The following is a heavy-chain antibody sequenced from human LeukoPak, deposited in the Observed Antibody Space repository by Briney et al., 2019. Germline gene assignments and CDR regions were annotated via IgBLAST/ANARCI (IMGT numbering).Heavy chain of an antibody. D-gene: IGHD3-3*01. CDR3: ARTQKYYDLWSGMN. CDR2: ISSSGSAD. Sequence: PGGSLRLSCAATGFTFSDYYMSWLRQAPGEGLEWISYISSSGSADYYADSVQGRFTVSRDNAKSSLYLQMNSLRAEDTAVYYCARTQKYYDLWSGMNWGQGTLVTVSS. J-gene: IGHJ4*02. V-gene: IGHV3-11*04. CDR1: GFTFSDYY.